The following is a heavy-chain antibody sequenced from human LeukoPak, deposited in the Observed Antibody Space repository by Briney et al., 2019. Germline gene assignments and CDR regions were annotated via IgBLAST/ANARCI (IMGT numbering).Heavy chain of an antibody. CDR2: IHPGDSDT. J-gene: IGHJ4*02. CDR1: GYSFSSYW. Sequence: GESLKISCKGSGYSFSSYWIGWVRQVPGKGLEWMGIIHPGDSDTRYSPSFQGQVTVSADKSISTAYLQWSSLKASDTAMYYCARHSGQQLVPDYWGQGALVTVSS. V-gene: IGHV5-51*01. D-gene: IGHD6-13*01. CDR3: ARHSGQQLVPDY.